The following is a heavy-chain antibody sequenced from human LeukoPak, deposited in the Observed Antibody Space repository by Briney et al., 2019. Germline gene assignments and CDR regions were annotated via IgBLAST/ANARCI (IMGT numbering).Heavy chain of an antibody. D-gene: IGHD1-26*01. Sequence: GGSLRLSCAASGLTFSNAWMTWVRQAPGKGLEWVGHVKSKTDGGTTDCAAPVKGRFTISRDDSKNTLYLQMNSLKTEDTAVYYCTTWDGVDWGQGTMVTVSA. V-gene: IGHV3-15*01. CDR1: GLTFSNAW. CDR3: TTWDGVD. J-gene: IGHJ3*01. CDR2: VKSKTDGGTT.